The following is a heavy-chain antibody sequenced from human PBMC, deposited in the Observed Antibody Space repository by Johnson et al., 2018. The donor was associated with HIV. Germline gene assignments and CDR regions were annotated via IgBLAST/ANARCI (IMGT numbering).Heavy chain of an antibody. J-gene: IGHJ3*02. D-gene: IGHD2-15*01. V-gene: IGHV3-53*01. CDR2: IYSGGST. Sequence: VQLVESGGGLIQPGGSLRLSCAASGLTVSSNFMTWVRQAPGKGLEWVSVIYSGGSTYYADSVKGRFTISRDNSKNTLYLQMNSLRAEDTALYYCAKGRVLVAATEAFDIWGQGTMVTVSS. CDR1: GLTVSSNF. CDR3: AKGRVLVAATEAFDI.